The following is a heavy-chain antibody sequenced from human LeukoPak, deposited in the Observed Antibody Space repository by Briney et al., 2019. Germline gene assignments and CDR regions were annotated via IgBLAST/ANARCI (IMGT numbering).Heavy chain of an antibody. Sequence: QPGGSLRHSCAASGLTFSSSGMHWVRQAPGKGLVWVAFIRYEGTSKYYPDSVKGRFTNSRENSKKTVCLQMNSLRAEDTAVYYCAKDTRGSYSDYWGQGTLVTVSS. CDR1: GLTFSSSG. CDR3: AKDTRGSYSDY. J-gene: IGHJ4*02. D-gene: IGHD1-26*01. V-gene: IGHV3-30*02. CDR2: IRYEGTSK.